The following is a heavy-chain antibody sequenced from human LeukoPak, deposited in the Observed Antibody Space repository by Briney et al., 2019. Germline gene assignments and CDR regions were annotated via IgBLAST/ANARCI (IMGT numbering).Heavy chain of an antibody. CDR3: ARVGCGGDCPLDY. V-gene: IGHV1-2*02. J-gene: IGHJ4*02. CDR2: INPNSGGT. CDR1: GYTFTGYY. Sequence: ASVKVSCKASGYTFTGYYIHWVRQAPGQGLEWMGWINPNSGGTNYAQKFQGRVTMTRDTSISTACMELSRLRSDDTAVYYCARVGCGGDCPLDYWGQGTLVTVSS. D-gene: IGHD2-21*02.